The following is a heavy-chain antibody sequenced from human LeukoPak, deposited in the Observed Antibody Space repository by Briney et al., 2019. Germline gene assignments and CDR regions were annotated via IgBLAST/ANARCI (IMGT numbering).Heavy chain of an antibody. D-gene: IGHD3-10*02. CDR3: AGSYYYVFDY. Sequence: SQTLSLTCTVSRGSISNADYYWSWIRQHPGKGLEWIGYIYYSGSTYYNPSLKSRVTISVDTSKNQFSLKLSSVTAADTAVYYCAGSYYYVFDYWGQGTLVTVSS. V-gene: IGHV4-31*03. J-gene: IGHJ4*02. CDR1: RGSISNADYY. CDR2: IYYSGST.